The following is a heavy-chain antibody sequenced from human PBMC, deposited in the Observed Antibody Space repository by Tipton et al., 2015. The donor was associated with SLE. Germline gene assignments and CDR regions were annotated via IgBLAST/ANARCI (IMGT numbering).Heavy chain of an antibody. J-gene: IGHJ4*02. CDR2: IYYSGST. V-gene: IGHV4-61*01. D-gene: IGHD4-23*01. CDR3: ARASTVVTAFDY. Sequence: TLSLTCTVSGGSISSSSHYWSWIRQPPGKGLEWIGYIYYSGSTNYNPSLKSRVTISVDTSKNQFSLKLSSVTAADTAVYYCARASTVVTAFDYWGQGTLVTVSS. CDR1: GGSISSSSHY.